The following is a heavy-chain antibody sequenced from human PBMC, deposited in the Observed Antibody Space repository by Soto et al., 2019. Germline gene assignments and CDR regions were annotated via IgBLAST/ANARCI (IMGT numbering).Heavy chain of an antibody. CDR2: IIPIFGTA. CDR3: AKLGSSTWSPHYYFDS. CDR1: GGTFSSYA. J-gene: IGHJ4*02. Sequence: GASLKVSCKASGGTFSSYAISWVRQAPGQGLEWMGGIIPIFGTANYAQKFQGRVTITADNSKNTLYLQMTSLRAEDTAVYYCAKLGSSTWSPHYYFDSWGQGSLVTVSS. V-gene: IGHV1-69*06. D-gene: IGHD6-13*01.